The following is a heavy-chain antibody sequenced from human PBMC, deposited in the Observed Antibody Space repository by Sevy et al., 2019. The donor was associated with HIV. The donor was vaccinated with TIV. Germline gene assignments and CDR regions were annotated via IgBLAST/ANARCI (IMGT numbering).Heavy chain of an antibody. V-gene: IGHV3-23*01. J-gene: IGHJ4*02. Sequence: GRSLRLSCAASGFSFSSYAMSWVRQAPGKGLEWVSAISGSGASTYYADSVKGRFTISRDNSKNTLYLQMNSLRAEDTAVYYCAKPPPYSNSASFDYWGQGTLVTVSS. CDR3: AKPPPYSNSASFDY. CDR1: GFSFSSYA. CDR2: ISGSGAST. D-gene: IGHD6-6*01.